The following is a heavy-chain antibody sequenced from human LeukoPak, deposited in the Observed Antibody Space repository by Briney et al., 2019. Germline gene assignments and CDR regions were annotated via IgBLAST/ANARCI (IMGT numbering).Heavy chain of an antibody. CDR3: ARDEGETDNWFDP. J-gene: IGHJ5*02. CDR1: GYIFADYY. CDR2: INPNSGGT. Sequence: ASVKVSCKASGYIFADYYIHWVRQAPGQGLEWMGWINPNSGGTNYAQKFQGRVTMTRDTSISTAYMELSRLRSDDTAVYYCARDEGETDNWFDPWGQGTLVTVSS. V-gene: IGHV1-2*02. D-gene: IGHD3-16*01.